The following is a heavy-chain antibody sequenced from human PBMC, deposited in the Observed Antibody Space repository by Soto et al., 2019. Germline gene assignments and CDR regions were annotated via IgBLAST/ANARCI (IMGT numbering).Heavy chain of an antibody. CDR2: ISTVSSSI. CDR3: DY. J-gene: IGHJ4*02. V-gene: IGHV3-9*01. CDR1: GFRFDDYG. Sequence: PAGSLRLSCVVSGFRFDDYGMHWVRQAPGKGLEWIGGISTVSSSISYAAYMNGRFTISRDNAKNALDMQLNSLTADGTAFYNFDYWGQGALVTVSS.